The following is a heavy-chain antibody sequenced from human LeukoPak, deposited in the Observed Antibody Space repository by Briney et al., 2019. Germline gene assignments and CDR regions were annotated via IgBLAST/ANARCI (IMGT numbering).Heavy chain of an antibody. Sequence: KASETLSLTCAVYGESFSDYYWSWIRQPPGKGLQWIGEINHSGSTNYNPSLKSRVTISVDTSKNQFSLKLSSVTAADTAVYFCARASNYSSSSGVYFDYWGQGTLVTVSP. D-gene: IGHD6-6*01. CDR3: ARASNYSSSSGVYFDY. V-gene: IGHV4-34*01. J-gene: IGHJ4*02. CDR2: INHSGST. CDR1: GESFSDYY.